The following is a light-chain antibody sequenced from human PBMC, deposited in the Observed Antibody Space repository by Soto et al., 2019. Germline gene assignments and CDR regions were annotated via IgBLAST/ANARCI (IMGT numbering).Light chain of an antibody. CDR2: KAS. V-gene: IGKV1-5*03. J-gene: IGKJ1*01. CDR1: QTISSW. Sequence: DIQMTQSPSTLSGSVGDRVTITCRASQTISSWLAWYQQKPGKAPKLLIYKASTLKSGVPSRFSGSGSGTEFTLTISSXQPDDFATYYCQHDNSYSEAFGQGTKVDIK. CDR3: QHDNSYSEA.